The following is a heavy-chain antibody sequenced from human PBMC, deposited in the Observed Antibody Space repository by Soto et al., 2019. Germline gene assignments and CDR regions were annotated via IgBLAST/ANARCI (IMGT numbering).Heavy chain of an antibody. V-gene: IGHV3-33*01. J-gene: IGHJ3*02. CDR3: ARGALALYGPFDI. Sequence: QAGGSLRLSCAASGFTFSSYGMHWVRQAPGKGLEWVAVIWYDGSNKYYADSVKGRFTISRDNSKNTLYLQMNSLRAEDTAVYYCARGALALYGPFDIWGQGTMVTVSS. CDR2: IWYDGSNK. CDR1: GFTFSSYG. D-gene: IGHD2-2*02.